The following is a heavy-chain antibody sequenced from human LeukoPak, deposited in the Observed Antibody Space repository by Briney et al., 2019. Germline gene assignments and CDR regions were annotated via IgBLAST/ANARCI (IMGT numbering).Heavy chain of an antibody. CDR2: INHSGST. D-gene: IGHD3-22*01. V-gene: IGHV4-34*01. CDR1: GGSFSGYY. CDR3: ARGKGYYGDAFDI. J-gene: IGHJ3*02. Sequence: PSETLSLTCAVYGGSFSGYYWSWIRQPPGKGLEWIGEINHSGSTNYNPSLKSRVTISVDTSKNQLSLKLSSVTAAETAVYYCARGKGYYGDAFDIWGQGTMVTVSS.